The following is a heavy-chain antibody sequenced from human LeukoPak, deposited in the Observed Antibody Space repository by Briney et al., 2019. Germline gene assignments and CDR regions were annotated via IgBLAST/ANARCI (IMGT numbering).Heavy chain of an antibody. CDR3: AREGLDY. Sequence: ASVKVSCKASGYTFTGYYMHWVRQAPGQGLEWMGWINPNSGGTNYAQKFQDRVTITSDTSISTAYMELSSLRSDDTAVYYCAREGLDYWGQGTLVTVSS. CDR2: INPNSGGT. V-gene: IGHV1-2*02. CDR1: GYTFTGYY. J-gene: IGHJ4*02.